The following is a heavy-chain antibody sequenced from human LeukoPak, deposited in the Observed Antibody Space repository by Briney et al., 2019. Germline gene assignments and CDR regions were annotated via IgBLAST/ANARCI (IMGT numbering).Heavy chain of an antibody. Sequence: GGSLRLSCAASAFSLSAYNMNWVRQAPGKGLEWVSSISYTGTYIYYADSVKGRFTISRDNAQNSLYLQMYSLRAEDTAIYYCVRDRGTYRPIDYWGQGTLVTVSS. CDR2: ISYTGTYI. CDR3: VRDRGTYRPIDY. CDR1: AFSLSAYN. D-gene: IGHD1-26*01. J-gene: IGHJ4*02. V-gene: IGHV3-21*04.